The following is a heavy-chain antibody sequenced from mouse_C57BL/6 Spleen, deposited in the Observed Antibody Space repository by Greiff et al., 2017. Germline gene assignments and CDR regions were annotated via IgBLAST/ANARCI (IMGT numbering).Heavy chain of an antibody. V-gene: IGHV1-15*01. Sequence: VQLQQSGAELVRPGASVTLSCKASGYTFTDYEMHWVKQTPVHGLEWIGAIDPETGGTAYNQKFKGKAILTADKSSSTAYRELRSLTSEDSAVYYCTRSGYGSSYWFAYWGQGTLVTVSA. CDR1: GYTFTDYE. D-gene: IGHD1-1*01. CDR2: IDPETGGT. CDR3: TRSGYGSSYWFAY. J-gene: IGHJ3*01.